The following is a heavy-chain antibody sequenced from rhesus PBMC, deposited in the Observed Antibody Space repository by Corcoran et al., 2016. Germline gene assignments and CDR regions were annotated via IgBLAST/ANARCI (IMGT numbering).Heavy chain of an antibody. CDR2: IYGSSGST. CDR1: GYSISSGYD. CDR3: ARGGDTAAAFDY. D-gene: IGHD5-42*01. Sequence: QVQLQESGPGVVKPSETLSLTCAVSGYSISSGYDWSWIRPPPGKGLEWIGYIYGSSGSTNYNPSLKNRVTISKDTSKNQFSLKLSSVTAADTAVYYCARGGDTAAAFDYWGQGVLVTVSS. V-gene: IGHV4-76*01. J-gene: IGHJ4*01.